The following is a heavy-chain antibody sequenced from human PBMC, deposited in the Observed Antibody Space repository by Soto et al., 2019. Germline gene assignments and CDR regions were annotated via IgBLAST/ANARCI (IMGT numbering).Heavy chain of an antibody. CDR3: ARGIGYSGYDSAVDY. CDR2: INASNGKA. CDR1: GYTFTSYA. V-gene: IGHV1-3*01. D-gene: IGHD5-12*01. J-gene: IGHJ4*02. Sequence: ASVKVSCKASGYTFTSYAMHWVRQAPGQRLEWMGGINASNGKAKYAQKFQGRVTITADESTSTAYMELSSLRSEDTAVYYCARGIGYSGYDSAVDYWGQGTLVTVSS.